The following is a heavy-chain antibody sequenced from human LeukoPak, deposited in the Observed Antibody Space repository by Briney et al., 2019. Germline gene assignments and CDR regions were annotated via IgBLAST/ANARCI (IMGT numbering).Heavy chain of an antibody. CDR2: INGGRDYI. CDR1: GFTFSTYN. Sequence: GGSLRLSCAASGFTFSTYNMDWVRQAPGKGLEWVSSINGGRDYIYYADSVKGRFTISRDNAQNSLYLQMNSLRVEDTAVYYCARDAVVVPATIGYFDYWGQGTLVTVSS. V-gene: IGHV3-21*06. J-gene: IGHJ4*02. D-gene: IGHD2-2*01. CDR3: ARDAVVVPATIGYFDY.